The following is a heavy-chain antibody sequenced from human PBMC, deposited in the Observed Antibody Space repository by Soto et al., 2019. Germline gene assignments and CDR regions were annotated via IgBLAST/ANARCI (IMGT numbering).Heavy chain of an antibody. CDR1: GFTFNNAW. V-gene: IGHV3-15*01. D-gene: IGHD1-1*01. CDR3: ATDLKTGTERGKFDY. CDR2: IKSNTDGGTV. Sequence: EVQLVESGGGLVTPGGSLRLSCAASGFTFNNAWMSWVRQAPGKGLEWVGRIKSNTDGGTVDYAAPVNGRFTISRDDSKNTVYLQMNSLKTEDTAVYYCATDLKTGTERGKFDYWGQGTLVTVSS. J-gene: IGHJ4*02.